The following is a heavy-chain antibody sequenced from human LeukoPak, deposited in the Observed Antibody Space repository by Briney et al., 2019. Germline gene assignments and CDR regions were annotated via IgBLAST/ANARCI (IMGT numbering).Heavy chain of an antibody. D-gene: IGHD2/OR15-2a*01. J-gene: IGHJ5*02. CDR2: IIPIFGTA. Sequence: SVKVSCKASGGTFSSYAISWVRQAPGQGLEWMGGIIPIFGTANYAQKFQGRVTITADESTSTAYMELSSLRSEDTAVYYCARVFSQNINWSDPWGQGTLVTVSS. V-gene: IGHV1-69*13. CDR1: GGTFSSYA. CDR3: ARVFSQNINWSDP.